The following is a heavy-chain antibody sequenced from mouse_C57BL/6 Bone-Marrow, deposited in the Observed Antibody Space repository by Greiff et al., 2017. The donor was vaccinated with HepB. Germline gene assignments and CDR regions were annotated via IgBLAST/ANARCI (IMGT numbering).Heavy chain of an antibody. V-gene: IGHV5-2*01. CDR3: ARRDYAFAY. CDR2: INSDGGSI. Sequence: EVKVVDSGGGLVQPGESLKLSCESNEYEFPSHDMSWVRKTPEKRLELVAAINSDGGSIYYPDTLERRFIISRDNTKKTLCLQMSSLRSEDTALYYCARRDYAFAYWGQGTLVTVSA. D-gene: IGHD2-4*01. J-gene: IGHJ3*01. CDR1: EYEFPSHD.